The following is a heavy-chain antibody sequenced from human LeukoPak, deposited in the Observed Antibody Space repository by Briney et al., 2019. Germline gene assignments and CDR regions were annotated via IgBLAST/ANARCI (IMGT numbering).Heavy chain of an antibody. Sequence: ASVKVSCKASGYTVNELSIHWVRQAPGKGLEWMGGFDPEDGETIYAQKFRGRLTMTEDTSTDTAYMELSSLRSDDTAVYYCTTDLDYWGQGSLVTVSS. CDR1: GYTVNELS. V-gene: IGHV1-24*01. CDR3: TTDLDY. J-gene: IGHJ4*02. CDR2: FDPEDGET.